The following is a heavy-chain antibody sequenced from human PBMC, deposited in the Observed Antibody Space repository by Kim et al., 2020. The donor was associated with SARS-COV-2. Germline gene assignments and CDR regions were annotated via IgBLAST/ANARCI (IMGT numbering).Heavy chain of an antibody. V-gene: IGHV4-4*02. CDR1: GGSISSSNW. CDR3: ARDQRYCSSTSCQDAFDI. J-gene: IGHJ3*02. Sequence: SETLSITCAVSGGSISSSNWWSWVRQPPGKGLEWIGEIYHSGSANYNPSLKSRVTISVDKSKNQFSLKLSSVTAADTAVYYCARDQRYCSSTSCQDAFDIWGQGTMVTVSS. D-gene: IGHD2-2*01. CDR2: IYHSGSA.